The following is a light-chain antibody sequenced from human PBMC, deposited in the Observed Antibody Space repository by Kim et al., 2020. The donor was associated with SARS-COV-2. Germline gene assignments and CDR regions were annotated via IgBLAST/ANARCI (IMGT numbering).Light chain of an antibody. CDR2: QDT. CDR1: RLGEKY. CDR3: PVWDSTTTV. Sequence: SVSPGQTATITCSGDRLGEKYACWYQQKPGQSPEVVIYQDTKRPSEIPERFSGSNSGNTATLTISRTQTMDEADYYCPVWDSTTTVFGGGTQLTVL. J-gene: IGLJ2*01. V-gene: IGLV3-1*01.